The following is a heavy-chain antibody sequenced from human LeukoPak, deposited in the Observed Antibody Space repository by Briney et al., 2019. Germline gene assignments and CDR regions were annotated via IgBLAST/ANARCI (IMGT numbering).Heavy chain of an antibody. CDR3: ARDRGGDAYNSERFDF. Sequence: GGSLRLSCAASGFTFRNYGMHWVRQAPGKGLEWVAVVWFDGISKNYADSVKGRFTISRDNSKNTLSLEMNSLRAEDTALYFCARDRGGDAYNSERFDFWGQGPRVTVSS. V-gene: IGHV3-33*08. J-gene: IGHJ4*02. CDR2: VWFDGISK. D-gene: IGHD5-24*01. CDR1: GFTFRNYG.